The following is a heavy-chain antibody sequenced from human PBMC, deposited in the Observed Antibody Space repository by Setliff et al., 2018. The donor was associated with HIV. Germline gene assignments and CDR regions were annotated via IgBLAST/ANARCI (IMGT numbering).Heavy chain of an antibody. V-gene: IGHV4-59*01. Sequence: SETLSLTCAVSDGSISNYYWSWIRQPPGKGLEWIGYVSYSGTTNYNPSLKSRVTISVDTSKNQFSLKLNSLTAADTAVYYCARTRYYYDSSSYYFQYYYYMDVWGKGTTVTVS. CDR2: VSYSGTT. CDR3: ARTRYYYDSSSYYFQYYYYMDV. D-gene: IGHD3-22*01. J-gene: IGHJ6*03. CDR1: DGSISNYY.